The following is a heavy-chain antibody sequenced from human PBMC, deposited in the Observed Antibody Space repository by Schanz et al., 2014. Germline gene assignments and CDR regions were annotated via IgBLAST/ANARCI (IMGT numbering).Heavy chain of an antibody. J-gene: IGHJ4*02. D-gene: IGHD3-10*01. CDR1: GFTFENYA. CDR2: INWSDGGST. CDR3: VSSGSYSSYAS. V-gene: IGHV3-20*01. Sequence: EVQLVESGGGVVRPGGSLRLSCAASGFTFENYALTWVRQVPGKGLEWVSRINWSDGGSTGYADSVRGRITMSRDNAKNSLYLQMNSLRAEDTAVYHCVSSGSYSSYASWGQGTLVNVSS.